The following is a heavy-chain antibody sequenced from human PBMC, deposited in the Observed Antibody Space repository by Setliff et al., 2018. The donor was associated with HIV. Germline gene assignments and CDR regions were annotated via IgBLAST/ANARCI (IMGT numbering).Heavy chain of an antibody. Sequence: SETLSLTCAVSGYAITSGFYWGWIRQPPGKGLEWIGSIYHSGTTNYNSSLKSRVTISLDTSKSQFSLKLSSVTAADTAEYYCARHDPGGFHFSPDYWGQGTLVTVSS. J-gene: IGHJ4*02. CDR1: GYAITSGFY. CDR3: ARHDPGGFHFSPDY. D-gene: IGHD6-25*01. V-gene: IGHV4-38-2*01. CDR2: IYHSGTT.